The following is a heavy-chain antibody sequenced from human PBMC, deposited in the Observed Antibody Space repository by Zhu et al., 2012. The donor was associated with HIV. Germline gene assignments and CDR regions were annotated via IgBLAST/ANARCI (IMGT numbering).Heavy chain of an antibody. CDR2: IYYSGST. CDR1: GGSISSSSYC. CDR3: ARHLYRWGVDY. Sequence: QVQLQESGPGLVKPSETLSLTCTVSGGSISSSSYCWGWIRQPPGKGLEWIGSIYYSGSTYYNPSLKSRVTISVDTSKNQFSLKLSSVTAADTAVYYCARHLYRWGVDYWGQGTLVTVSS. V-gene: IGHV4-39*07. J-gene: IGHJ4*02. D-gene: IGHD2-2*02.